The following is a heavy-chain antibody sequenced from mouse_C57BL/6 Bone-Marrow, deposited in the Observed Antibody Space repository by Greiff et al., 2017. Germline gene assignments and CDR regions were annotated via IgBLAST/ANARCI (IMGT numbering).Heavy chain of an antibody. V-gene: IGHV5-6*01. CDR2: ISSGGSYT. Sequence: DVQLQESGGDLVKPGGSLKLSCAASGFTFSSYGMSWVRQTPDKRLEWVATISSGGSYTYYPDSVKGRFTISRDNAKNTLYLQMSSLKSEDTAMYYCARYDYAAMDYWGQGTSVTVSS. CDR3: ARYDYAAMDY. CDR1: GFTFSSYG. J-gene: IGHJ4*01.